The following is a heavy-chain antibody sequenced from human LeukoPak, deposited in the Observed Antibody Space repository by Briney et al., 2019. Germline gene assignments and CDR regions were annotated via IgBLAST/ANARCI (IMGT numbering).Heavy chain of an antibody. CDR2: INGDASST. CDR3: ARARGNTYGYFEY. Sequence: GGSLRLSCAASGLTLSGYWMHWVRHAPGKGLVWVSRINGDASSTSYADSVKGRFTISRDNAKSTLYLQMNSLSVEDTAVYYCARARGNTYGYFEYWGQGTLVTVSS. D-gene: IGHD5-18*01. J-gene: IGHJ4*02. CDR1: GLTLSGYW. V-gene: IGHV3-74*01.